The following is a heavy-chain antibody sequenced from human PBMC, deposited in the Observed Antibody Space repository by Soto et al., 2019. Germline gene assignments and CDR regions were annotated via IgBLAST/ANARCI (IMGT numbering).Heavy chain of an antibody. CDR3: AREGPYQPLLNPPHRFDP. Sequence: SETLALTCTVSGCSISSGAYSWNWLRQPPGKGLEWIGYIYSSGSTNYNPSLKSRVTISVDTSKNQFSLKLSSVTAADTAVYYCAREGPYQPLLNPPHRFDPWGQGTLVTVSS. J-gene: IGHJ5*02. D-gene: IGHD2-2*01. V-gene: IGHV4-61*08. CDR1: GCSISSGAYS. CDR2: IYSSGST.